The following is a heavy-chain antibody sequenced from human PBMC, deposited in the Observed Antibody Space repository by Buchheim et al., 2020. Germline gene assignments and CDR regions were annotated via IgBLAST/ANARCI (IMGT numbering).Heavy chain of an antibody. CDR3: AREKLDYYYGMDV. D-gene: IGHD6-13*01. CDR1: GGSFSGYY. CDR2: INHSGST. J-gene: IGHJ6*02. V-gene: IGHV4-34*01. Sequence: QVQLQQWGAGLLKPSETLSLTCAVYGGSFSGYYWSWIRQPPGKGLEWIGEINHSGSTNYNPSLKSRVTISVDTSKNQFSLKLSSATAADTAVYYCAREKLDYYYGMDVWGQGTT.